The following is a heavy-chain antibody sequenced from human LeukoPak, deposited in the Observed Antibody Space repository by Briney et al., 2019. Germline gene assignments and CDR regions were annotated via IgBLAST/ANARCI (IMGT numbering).Heavy chain of an antibody. J-gene: IGHJ4*02. CDR2: ISWDGGST. CDR3: AKLHSIAAAGSYFDY. D-gene: IGHD6-13*01. CDR1: GFTFDDYT. Sequence: GGSLRLSCAASGFTFDDYTMHWVRHAPGKGLEWVSLISWDGGSTYYADSVKGRFTISRDNSKNTLYLQMNSLRADDTAVYYCAKLHSIAAAGSYFDYWGQGTLVTVSS. V-gene: IGHV3-43*01.